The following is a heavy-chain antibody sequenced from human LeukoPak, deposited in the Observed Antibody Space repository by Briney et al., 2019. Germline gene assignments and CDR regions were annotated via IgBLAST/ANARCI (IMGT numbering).Heavy chain of an antibody. V-gene: IGHV3-48*04. D-gene: IGHD2-8*01. J-gene: IGHJ4*02. CDR2: ISSSSSTI. CDR3: ARGYCTNGVCSGPDY. CDR1: GFTFSSYS. Sequence: PGGSLRLSCAASGFTFSSYSMNWVRQAPGKGLEWVSYISSSSSTIYYADSVKGRFTISRDNAKNSLYLQMNSLRAEDTAVYYRARGYCTNGVCSGPDYWGQGTLVTVSS.